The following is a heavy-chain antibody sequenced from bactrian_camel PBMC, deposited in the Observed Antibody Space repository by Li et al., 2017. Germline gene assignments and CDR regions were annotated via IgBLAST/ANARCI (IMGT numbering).Heavy chain of an antibody. V-gene: IGHV3S1*01. CDR3: AIHSGGYCYIVNLGRFGD. J-gene: IGHJ6*01. CDR2: LDADGTTT. D-gene: IGHD2*01. Sequence: HVQLVESGGGSVQAGGSLRLSCAASGSTYSSLCMGWFRQAPGKEREGVAVLDADGTTTLYRDSVKGRFTISKDNAGNALYLQMNDLKPEDTAMYYCAIHSGGYCYIVNLGRFGDWGQGTQVTVS. CDR1: GSTYSSLC.